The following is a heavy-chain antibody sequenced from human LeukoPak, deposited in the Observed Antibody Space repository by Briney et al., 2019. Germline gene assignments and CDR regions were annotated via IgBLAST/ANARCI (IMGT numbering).Heavy chain of an antibody. CDR2: ISYDGSNI. J-gene: IGHJ6*02. Sequence: GGSLRLSCAASGFTFSTYAMHWVRQAPGKGLEWVAVISYDGSNIYYADSVKGRFTISRDNAKNSLYLQMNSLRAEDTAVYYCARLHSSWYVNYYYYYGMDVWGQGTTVTVSS. CDR3: ARLHSSWYVNYYYYYGMDV. D-gene: IGHD6-13*01. V-gene: IGHV3-30-3*01. CDR1: GFTFSTYA.